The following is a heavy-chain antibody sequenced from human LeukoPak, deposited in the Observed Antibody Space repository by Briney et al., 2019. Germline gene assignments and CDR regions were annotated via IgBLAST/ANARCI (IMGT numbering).Heavy chain of an antibody. CDR1: GFTFSTYW. CDR2: INTDGSGT. J-gene: IGHJ4*02. D-gene: IGHD1-26*01. Sequence: GGSLRLSCAASGFTFSTYWMHWVRQAPGKGLVWVSRINTDGSGTIYADSVKGRFTISGDNAKNTVYLQMNSLRVEDTAVYYCARGIVGTTMGRYWGQGTLVTVSS. V-gene: IGHV3-74*01. CDR3: ARGIVGTTMGRY.